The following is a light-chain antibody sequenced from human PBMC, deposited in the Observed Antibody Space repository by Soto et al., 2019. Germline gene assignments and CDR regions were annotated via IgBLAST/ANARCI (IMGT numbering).Light chain of an antibody. Sequence: SYELTQSPSVSVAPGQTARIACGGNVIGSKSVHWYQRKPGQATVLVVYNDGDRPSGIPERFSGSNSGNTATLTISSVAAGDEADYYCQVWDVDSDHVVFGGGTQLTVL. CDR2: NDG. J-gene: IGLJ3*02. CDR3: QVWDVDSDHVV. V-gene: IGLV3-21*02. CDR1: VIGSKS.